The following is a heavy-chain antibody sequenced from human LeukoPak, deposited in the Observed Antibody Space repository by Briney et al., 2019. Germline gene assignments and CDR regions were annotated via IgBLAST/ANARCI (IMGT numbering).Heavy chain of an antibody. Sequence: PSETLSLTCTVSGYSISSGYYWGWIRQPPGKGLEWIGSGSTYYNPSLKSRVTISVDTSKNQFSLKLSSVTAADTAVYYCARGGTTEGYWFDPWGQGTLVTVSS. J-gene: IGHJ5*02. CDR1: GYSISSGYY. CDR2: SGST. V-gene: IGHV4-38-2*02. CDR3: ARGGTTEGYWFDP. D-gene: IGHD2-2*01.